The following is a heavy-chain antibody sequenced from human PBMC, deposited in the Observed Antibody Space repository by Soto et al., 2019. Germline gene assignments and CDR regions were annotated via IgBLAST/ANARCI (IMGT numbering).Heavy chain of an antibody. Sequence: SVKVSCKASGGTFSSSAISWVRQAPGQGLEWMGGIIPIFGTANYAQKFQGRVTITADESTRTAYMELSSLRSEDTAVYYCARDGTLYDSSGYYYLYWGQGTLVTVSS. J-gene: IGHJ4*02. CDR1: GGTFSSSA. D-gene: IGHD3-22*01. CDR2: IIPIFGTA. V-gene: IGHV1-69*13. CDR3: ARDGTLYDSSGYYYLY.